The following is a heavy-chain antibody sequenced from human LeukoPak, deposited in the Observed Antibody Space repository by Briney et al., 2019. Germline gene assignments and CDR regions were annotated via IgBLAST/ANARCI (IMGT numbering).Heavy chain of an antibody. CDR3: ARDLSFDSSGYDY. V-gene: IGHV1-69*04. CDR2: IIPILGIA. D-gene: IGHD3-22*01. J-gene: IGHJ4*02. CDR1: GGTFSSYS. Sequence: ASVKVSCKASGGTFSSYSLSWVRQAPGQGPEWMGRIIPILGIANYAQKFQGRVTITADKSTSTAYMELSSLRSEDTAVYYCARDLSFDSSGYDYWGQGTLVTVSS.